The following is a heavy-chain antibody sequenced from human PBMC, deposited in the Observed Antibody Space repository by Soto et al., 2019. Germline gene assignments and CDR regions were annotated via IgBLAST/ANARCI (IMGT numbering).Heavy chain of an antibody. V-gene: IGHV1-69*01. D-gene: IGHD2-2*01. CDR1: GGTFGSYA. J-gene: IGHJ6*02. CDR2: IIPIPGTA. Sequence: QVQLVQSGAEVKKPGSSVKVSCKASGGTFGSYAISWVRQAPGQGLEWMGGIIPIPGTANYAQKIQGRVTIAADESTSTAYMELSSLRSEDTAVYYCARSQGSSTSLEIYYYYYYGMDVWCQGTTVTVSS. CDR3: ARSQGSSTSLEIYYYYYYGMDV.